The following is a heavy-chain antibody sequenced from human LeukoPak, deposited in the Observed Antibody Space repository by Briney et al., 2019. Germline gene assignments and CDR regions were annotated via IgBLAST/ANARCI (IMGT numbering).Heavy chain of an antibody. Sequence: GASVKVSCKASGYTFSDYDVNWVRQAPGQGLEWMGWMNPTSGDTGYAQKFQGRVTMTRSMSRNTAYMELSRLRSEYTAVYFCARVVMKAFYYYYMDVWGKGTTIIISS. CDR3: ARVVMKAFYYYYMDV. V-gene: IGHV1-8*01. CDR2: MNPTSGDT. D-gene: IGHD2-21*01. J-gene: IGHJ6*03. CDR1: GYTFSDYD.